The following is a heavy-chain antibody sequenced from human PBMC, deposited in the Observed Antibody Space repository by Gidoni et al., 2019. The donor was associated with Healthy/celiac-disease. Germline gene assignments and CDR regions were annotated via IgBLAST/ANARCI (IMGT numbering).Heavy chain of an antibody. D-gene: IGHD3-22*01. CDR1: GYTFTSYY. V-gene: IGHV1-46*01. CDR3: ARDPHYYDSSGPGWGSWYFDL. Sequence: QVQLVQSGAEVKKPGASVKVSCKASGYTFTSYYMHWVRQAPGQGLEWMGIINPSGGSTSYAQKFQGRVTMTRDTSTSTVYMELSSLRSEDTAVYYCARDPHYYDSSGPGWGSWYFDLWGRGTLVTVSS. J-gene: IGHJ2*01. CDR2: INPSGGST.